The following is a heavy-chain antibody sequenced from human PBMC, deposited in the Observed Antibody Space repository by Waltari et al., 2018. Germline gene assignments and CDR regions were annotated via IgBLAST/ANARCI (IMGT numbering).Heavy chain of an antibody. Sequence: QVQLVQSGAAVKKPGSSVKVYCKASGGTFSSYAISWVRQAPGQGLEWMGRIIPIFGTANYAQKVQGRVTITADKSTSTAYMELSSLRSEDTAVYYCARDLVVPAAPYYFDYWGQGTLVTVSS. CDR3: ARDLVVPAAPYYFDY. J-gene: IGHJ4*02. CDR1: GGTFSSYA. V-gene: IGHV1-69*13. D-gene: IGHD2-2*01. CDR2: IIPIFGTA.